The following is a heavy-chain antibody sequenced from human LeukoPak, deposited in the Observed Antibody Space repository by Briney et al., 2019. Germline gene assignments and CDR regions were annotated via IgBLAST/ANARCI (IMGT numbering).Heavy chain of an antibody. J-gene: IGHJ4*02. Sequence: WIRQPPGKGLEWIGYIYYSGSTNYNPSLKSRVTISVDTSKNQFSLKLSSVTAADTAVYYCARGTYGPLNYWGQGTLVTVSS. V-gene: IGHV4-59*01. D-gene: IGHD3-16*01. CDR2: IYYSGST. CDR3: ARGTYGPLNY.